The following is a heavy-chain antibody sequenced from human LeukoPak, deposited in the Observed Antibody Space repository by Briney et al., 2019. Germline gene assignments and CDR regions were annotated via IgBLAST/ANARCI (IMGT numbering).Heavy chain of an antibody. Sequence: ASVKVSCKASGYTFTNYGISWVRQAPGQGLEWMAWISANNGETRYEQNLQGRVTMTTDASTSTAYMELRSLRSDDTAVYYCARVPPSAHQLLSSYYWGQGTLVTVSS. CDR1: GYTFTNYG. D-gene: IGHD2-2*01. J-gene: IGHJ4*02. V-gene: IGHV1-18*01. CDR2: ISANNGET. CDR3: ARVPPSAHQLLSSYY.